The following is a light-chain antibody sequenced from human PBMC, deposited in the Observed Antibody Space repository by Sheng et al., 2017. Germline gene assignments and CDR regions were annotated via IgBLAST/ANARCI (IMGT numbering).Light chain of an antibody. Sequence: QSALTQPRSVSGSPGQSVTISCTGTITDIGNYNYVSWYQHHPGKAPKLIIYDVKKRASGVPARFSGSKSGNTASLTISGLQAEDEADYYCCSYAGRNIFVLFGGGTKLTVL. J-gene: IGLJ2*01. CDR2: DVK. CDR1: ITDIGNYNY. V-gene: IGLV2-11*01. CDR3: CSYAGRNIFVL.